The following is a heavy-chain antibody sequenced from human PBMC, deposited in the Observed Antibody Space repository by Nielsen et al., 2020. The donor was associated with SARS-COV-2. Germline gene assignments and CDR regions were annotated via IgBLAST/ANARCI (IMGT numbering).Heavy chain of an antibody. Sequence: GESLKISCAASGFTVSSNYMSWVRQAPGKGLEWVSVIYSGGSTYYADSVKGRFTISRDNAKNTLYLQMNSLRAEDTAVYYCARDTRLLWFGELSHWGQGTLVTVSS. V-gene: IGHV3-53*01. J-gene: IGHJ4*02. D-gene: IGHD3-10*01. CDR2: IYSGGST. CDR1: GFTVSSNY. CDR3: ARDTRLLWFGELSH.